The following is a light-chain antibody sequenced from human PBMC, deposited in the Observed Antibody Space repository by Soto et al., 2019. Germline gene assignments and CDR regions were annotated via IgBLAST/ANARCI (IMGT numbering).Light chain of an antibody. CDR3: QSYDSSLSGGV. V-gene: IGLV1-40*01. CDR1: RSNIGAGYG. Sequence: QSVLTQPPSVSGAPGQRVTISCTGSRSNIGAGYGVHWYQQLPGTAPKLLIYGNSNRPSGVPDRFSGSKSGTSASLAITGLQAEAEADYYCQSYDSSLSGGVFGGGTKLTVL. J-gene: IGLJ3*02. CDR2: GNS.